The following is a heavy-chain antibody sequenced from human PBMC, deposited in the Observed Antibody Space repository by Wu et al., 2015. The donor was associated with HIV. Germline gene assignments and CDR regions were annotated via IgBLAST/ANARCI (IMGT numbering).Heavy chain of an antibody. V-gene: IGHV1-69*05. Sequence: QVQLVQSGAEVKKPGSSVKVSCKASGHSFSSFAITWVRQAPGQGLEWMGGIIPLFDTSHYAQKFRDRVTMTTDESTSTAYMELSSLTSDDTVLLYCARVYSSTWYXSLTPWGQGTLVTVSS. J-gene: IGHJ4*02. CDR3: ARVYSSTWYXSLTP. D-gene: IGHD6-13*01. CDR2: IIPLFDTS. CDR1: GHSFSSFA.